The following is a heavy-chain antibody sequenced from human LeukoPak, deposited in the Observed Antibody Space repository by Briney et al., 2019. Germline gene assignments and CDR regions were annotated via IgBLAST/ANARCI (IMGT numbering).Heavy chain of an antibody. CDR2: INHSGGT. J-gene: IGHJ6*02. Sequence: SETLSLTCAVYGGSFSGYYWSWIRQPPGKGLEWIGEINHSGGTNYNPSLKSRVTISVDTSKNQFSLKLSSVTAADTAVYYCASPTDMVRGASYYYYGMDVWGQGTTVTVSS. CDR1: GGSFSGYY. V-gene: IGHV4-34*01. D-gene: IGHD3-10*01. CDR3: ASPTDMVRGASYYYYGMDV.